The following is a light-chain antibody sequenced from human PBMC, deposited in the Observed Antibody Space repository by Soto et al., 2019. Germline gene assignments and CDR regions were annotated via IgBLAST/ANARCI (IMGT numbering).Light chain of an antibody. CDR2: VAS. CDR1: QSISNY. Sequence: DIQMTQSPSSLSASIGDRVTITCRASQSISNYLNWYQQKPGKAPKLLMYVASNLQSGVPSRFSGSVSGTDFTLTISSLQPEDFATYYCQQSYSTPWTFGQGTKVEIK. J-gene: IGKJ1*01. CDR3: QQSYSTPWT. V-gene: IGKV1-39*01.